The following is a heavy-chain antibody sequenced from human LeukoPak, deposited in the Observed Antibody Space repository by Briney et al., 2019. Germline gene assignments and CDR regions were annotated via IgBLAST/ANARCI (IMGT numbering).Heavy chain of an antibody. Sequence: GGPLRLSCAASGFTFSSYAMSWVRQAPGKGLEWVSSITTGGDTTYYADSVKGRFTISRDNSKNTLRLQMNTLRADDTAVYFCAKFRGVTTLTPLDYWGQGTLVSVSS. V-gene: IGHV3-23*01. J-gene: IGHJ4*02. CDR1: GFTFSSYA. D-gene: IGHD4-17*01. CDR3: AKFRGVTTLTPLDY. CDR2: ITTGGDTT.